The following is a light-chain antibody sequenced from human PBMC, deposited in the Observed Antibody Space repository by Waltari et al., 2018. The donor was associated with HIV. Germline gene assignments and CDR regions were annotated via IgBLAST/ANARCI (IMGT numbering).Light chain of an antibody. CDR3: QSYDITLSASVV. Sequence: SVLTQPPSVSGAPGQRVTISCTGSTSNIGADYDVHWYQQIPGTAPKLLISGNKNRPSGVPDRFSASKSGTSASLTITGLQAEDEADYFCQSYDITLSASVVFGGGTKLTVL. J-gene: IGLJ2*01. CDR1: TSNIGADYD. V-gene: IGLV1-40*01. CDR2: GNK.